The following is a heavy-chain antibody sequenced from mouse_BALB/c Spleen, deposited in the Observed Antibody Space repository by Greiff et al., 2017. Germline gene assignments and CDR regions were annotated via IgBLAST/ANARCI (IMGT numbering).Heavy chain of an antibody. D-gene: IGHD1-1*01. CDR3: ARPYGSSYLFAY. J-gene: IGHJ3*01. CDR2: INPDSSTI. CDR1: GFDFSRYW. V-gene: IGHV4-1*02. Sequence: EVQVVESGGGLVQPGGSLKLSCAASGFDFSRYWMSWVRQAPGKGLEWIGEINPDSSTINYTPSLKDKFIISRDNAKNTLYLQMSKVRSEDTALYYCARPYGSSYLFAYWGQGTLVTVSA.